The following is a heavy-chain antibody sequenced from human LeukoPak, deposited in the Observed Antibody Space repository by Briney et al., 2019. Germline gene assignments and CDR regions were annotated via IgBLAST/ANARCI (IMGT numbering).Heavy chain of an antibody. Sequence: SETLSLTCTVSGDSISSYYWSWIRQPPGKGLEWIGYIYYSGSTNYNPSLKSRVTISVDTSKNQFSLKLSSVTAADTAVYYCARASSGQRRHGYNYYYYYYMDVWGKGPTFTVSS. D-gene: IGHD5-24*01. CDR3: ARASSGQRRHGYNYYYYYYMDV. V-gene: IGHV4-59*01. J-gene: IGHJ6*03. CDR2: IYYSGST. CDR1: GDSISSYY.